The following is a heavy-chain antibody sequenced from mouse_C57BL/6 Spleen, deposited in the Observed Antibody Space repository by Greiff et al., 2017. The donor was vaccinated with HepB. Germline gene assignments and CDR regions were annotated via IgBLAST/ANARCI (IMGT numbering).Heavy chain of an antibody. CDR2: INPNNGGT. D-gene: IGHD1-1*01. CDR3: ARFYGSSYGGAMDY. V-gene: IGHV1-26*01. CDR1: GYTFTDYY. Sequence: EVQLQQSGPELVKPGASVKISCKASGYTFTDYYMNWVKQSHGKSLEWIGDINPNNGGTSYNQKFKGKATLTVDKSSSTAYMELRSLTSADSAVYYCARFYGSSYGGAMDYWGQGTSVTVSS. J-gene: IGHJ4*01.